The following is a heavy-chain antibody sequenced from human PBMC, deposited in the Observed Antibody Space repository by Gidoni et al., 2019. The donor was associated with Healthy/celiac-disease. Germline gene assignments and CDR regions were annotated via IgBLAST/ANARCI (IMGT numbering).Heavy chain of an antibody. CDR3: ARDREGYCSGGSCYRYFDY. Sequence: QVQLVQSGAEVKKPGSSVTVSCKASGGTFSSYAISWVRQAPGQGLEWMGGIIPIFGTANYAQKFQGRVTITADESTSTAYMELSSLRSEDTAVYYCARDREGYCSGGSCYRYFDYWGQGTLVTVSS. CDR2: IIPIFGTA. D-gene: IGHD2-15*01. V-gene: IGHV1-69*01. CDR1: GGTFSSYA. J-gene: IGHJ4*02.